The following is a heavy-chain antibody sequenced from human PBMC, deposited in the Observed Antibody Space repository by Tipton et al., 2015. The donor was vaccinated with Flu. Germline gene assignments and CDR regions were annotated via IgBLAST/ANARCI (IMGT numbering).Heavy chain of an antibody. V-gene: IGHV3-49*04. D-gene: IGHD3-10*01. CDR3: TRGGLFFDI. CDR1: GFTFGDYA. CDR2: IRSKAYGGTT. Sequence: RSLRLSCTASGFTFGDYAMSWVRQAPGKGLEWVGFIRSKAYGGTTEYAASVKGRFTISRDDSKSIAYLQMNSLKTEDTAVYYCTRGGLFFDIWGQGTMVTVSS. J-gene: IGHJ3*02.